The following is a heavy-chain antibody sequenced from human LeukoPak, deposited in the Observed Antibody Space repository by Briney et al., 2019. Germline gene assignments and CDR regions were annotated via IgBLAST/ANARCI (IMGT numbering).Heavy chain of an antibody. CDR1: GGSVSSVSYY. Sequence: SETLSLTCTVSGGSVSSVSYYWSWIRQPPGKGLEWLGYVYYSGSATYNPSLKSRVTISVDTSKNQFSLRLSSVTAADTAVYYCARDGSDWSNDYYHGVDVWGQGTTVTVSS. CDR2: VYYSGSA. J-gene: IGHJ6*02. D-gene: IGHD6-19*01. CDR3: ARDGSDWSNDYYHGVDV. V-gene: IGHV4-61*01.